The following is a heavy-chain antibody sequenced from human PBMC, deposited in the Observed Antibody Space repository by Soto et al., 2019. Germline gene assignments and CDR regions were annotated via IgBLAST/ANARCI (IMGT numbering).Heavy chain of an antibody. Sequence: ASVKVSCKASGYTFTSYGISWVRQAPGQGLEWMGWFSAYNGSTNYAQKLQGRVTMTTDTSTSTAYMELRSLRSDDTAVYYCAREGGGVPAAIRGFSSYYYYYYGMDVWGQRTTVTVSS. CDR1: GYTFTSYG. CDR2: FSAYNGST. D-gene: IGHD2-2*01. V-gene: IGHV1-18*01. J-gene: IGHJ6*02. CDR3: AREGGGVPAAIRGFSSYYYYYYGMDV.